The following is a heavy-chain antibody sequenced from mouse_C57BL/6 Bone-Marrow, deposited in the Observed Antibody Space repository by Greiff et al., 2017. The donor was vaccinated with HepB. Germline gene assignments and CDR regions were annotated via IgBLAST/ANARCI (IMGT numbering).Heavy chain of an antibody. J-gene: IGHJ3*01. Sequence: VQLQQSGPELVKPGASVKISCKASGYAFSSSWMNWVKQRPGKGLEWIGRIYPGDGDTNYNGKFKGKATLTADKSSSTAYMQLSSLTSEDSAVYFCAREGLLGAWFAYWGQGTLVTVSA. CDR2: IYPGDGDT. CDR3: AREGLLGAWFAY. D-gene: IGHD6-5*01. V-gene: IGHV1-82*01. CDR1: GYAFSSSW.